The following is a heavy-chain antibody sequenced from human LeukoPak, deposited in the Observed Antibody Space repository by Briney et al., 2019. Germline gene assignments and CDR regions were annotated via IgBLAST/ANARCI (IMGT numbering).Heavy chain of an antibody. J-gene: IGHJ4*02. CDR1: GGTFSSYA. D-gene: IGHD3-22*01. CDR2: IIPIFGTA. Sequence: GSSVKVSCKASGGTFSSYAISWVRQAPGQGLEWMGGIIPIFGTANYAQKFQGRVTITADESTSTAYMELSSLRSEDTAVYYCASTTRPYYYDSSGYYYFDYWGQGTLVTVPS. CDR3: ASTTRPYYYDSSGYYYFDY. V-gene: IGHV1-69*01.